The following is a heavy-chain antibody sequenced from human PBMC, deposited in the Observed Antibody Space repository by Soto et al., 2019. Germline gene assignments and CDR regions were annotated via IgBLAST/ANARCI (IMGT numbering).Heavy chain of an antibody. J-gene: IGHJ4*02. CDR3: AIAAAGAIDFDY. CDR1: GGTFSSYA. V-gene: IGHV1-69*13. CDR2: IIPIFGTA. D-gene: IGHD6-13*01. Sequence: SVKVSCKASGGTFSSYAISWVRQAPGQGLEWMGGIIPIFGTANYAQKFQGRVTITADESTSTAYMELSSLRSEDTAVYYCAIAAAGAIDFDYWGQGTLVTVSS.